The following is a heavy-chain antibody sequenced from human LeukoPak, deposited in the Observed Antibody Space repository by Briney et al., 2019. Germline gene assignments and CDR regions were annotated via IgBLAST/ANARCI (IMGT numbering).Heavy chain of an antibody. CDR3: ARDRPYSSSWFGY. CDR1: GYTFTSYY. J-gene: IGHJ4*02. Sequence: ASVNVSCKASGYTFTSYYMHWVRQAPGQGLEWMGIINPSGGSTSYAQKLQGRVTMTTDTSTSTAYMELRSLRSDDTAVYYCARDRPYSSSWFGYWGQGTLVTVSS. CDR2: INPSGGST. V-gene: IGHV1-46*01. D-gene: IGHD6-13*01.